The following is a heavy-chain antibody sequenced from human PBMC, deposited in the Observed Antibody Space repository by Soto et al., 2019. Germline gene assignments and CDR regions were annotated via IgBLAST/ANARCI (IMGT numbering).Heavy chain of an antibody. J-gene: IGHJ4*02. D-gene: IGHD6-6*01. CDR2: ISNSGSNI. Sequence: PGGSLRLSCAASGFTFSSNEMNWVRQAQGKGPEWVSYISNSGSNIKYADSVKGRFTISRDNAKNSLYLQMNSLRVEDTAVYYCAREHRSSFSSTFDYWGQGTLVTVSS. CDR3: AREHRSSFSSTFDY. V-gene: IGHV3-48*03. CDR1: GFTFSSNE.